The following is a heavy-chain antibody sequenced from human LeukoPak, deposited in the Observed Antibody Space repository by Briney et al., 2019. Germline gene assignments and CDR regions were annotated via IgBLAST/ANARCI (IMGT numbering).Heavy chain of an antibody. Sequence: GGSLRLSCAASGFTFSSYAMSWVRQAPGKGLEWVSAISGSGGSTYYADSVKGRFTISRDNSKNTLYLQMNSLRAEDTAVYYTWIGVTGFGSGIAAAGKMGAFDIWGQGTMVTVSS. D-gene: IGHD6-13*01. J-gene: IGHJ3*02. CDR1: GFTFSSYA. V-gene: IGHV3-23*01. CDR3: WIGVTGFGSGIAAAGKMGAFDI. CDR2: ISGSGGST.